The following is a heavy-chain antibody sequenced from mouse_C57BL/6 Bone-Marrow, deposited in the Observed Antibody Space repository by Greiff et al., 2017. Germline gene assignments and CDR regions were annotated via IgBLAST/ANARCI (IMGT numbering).Heavy chain of an antibody. CDR1: GFTFSSYG. J-gene: IGHJ3*01. CDR2: ISSGGSYT. Sequence: DVQLQESGGDLVKPGGSLKLSCAASGFTFSSYGMSWVRQTPDKRLEWVATISSGGSYTYYPDSVKGRFTISRDNAKNTLYLQMSSLKSEDTAMYYCAKDTNWFAYWGQGTLVTVSA. D-gene: IGHD5-1-1*01. V-gene: IGHV5-6*01. CDR3: AKDTNWFAY.